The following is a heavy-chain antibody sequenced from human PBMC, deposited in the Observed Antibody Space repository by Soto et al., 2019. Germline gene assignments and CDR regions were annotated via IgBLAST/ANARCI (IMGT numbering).Heavy chain of an antibody. CDR2: IKSDGSST. J-gene: IGHJ6*02. CDR1: GFSFSNYA. CDR3: ARSVRSGSFPYYYAMDV. V-gene: IGHV3-74*01. D-gene: IGHD3-10*01. Sequence: GGSLRLSCAASGFSFSNYAMSWVRQAPGKGLVWVSRIKSDGSSTSYADSVKGRFTISRDNAKNTLDLQMHGLRAEDMAVYYCARSVRSGSFPYYYAMDVWGQGTTVTVSS.